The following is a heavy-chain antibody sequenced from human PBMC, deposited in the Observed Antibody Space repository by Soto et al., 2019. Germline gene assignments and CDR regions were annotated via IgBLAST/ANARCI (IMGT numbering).Heavy chain of an antibody. CDR2: INSDGSST. CDR3: ARVSREVVPAAIDY. D-gene: IGHD2-2*01. J-gene: IGHJ4*02. CDR1: GFTFSSYW. V-gene: IGHV3-74*01. Sequence: EVQLVESGGGLVQPGGSLRLSCAASGFTFSSYWIHWVRQAPGKGLVWVSRINSDGSSTTYADSVKGRFTISRDNAKNTLYQQRPSLRAEDTAVYYCARVSREVVPAAIDYWGQGTLVTVSS.